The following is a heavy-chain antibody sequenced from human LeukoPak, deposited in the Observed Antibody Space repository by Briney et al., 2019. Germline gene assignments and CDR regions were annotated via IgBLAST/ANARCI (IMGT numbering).Heavy chain of an antibody. D-gene: IGHD3-10*01. J-gene: IGHJ4*02. CDR1: GFTFSSYA. CDR3: AKVWGRSMIYGSGSYGVYFDY. V-gene: IGHV3-30-3*01. Sequence: PGGSLRLSCAASGFTFSSYAMHWVRQAPGKGLEWVAVISYDGSNKYYADSVKGRFTISRDNSKNTLYLQMNSLRAEDTALYYCAKVWGRSMIYGSGSYGVYFDYWGQGTLVTVSS. CDR2: ISYDGSNK.